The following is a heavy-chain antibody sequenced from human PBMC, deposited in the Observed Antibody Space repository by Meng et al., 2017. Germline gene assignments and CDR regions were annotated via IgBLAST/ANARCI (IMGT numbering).Heavy chain of an antibody. Sequence: VQQLQSGAEVKKPGSSVNVSCTASGGTFSSYAISWVRQAPGQGLEWMGGIIPIFGTANYAQKFQGRVTITADKSTSTAYMELSSLRSEDTAVYYCAREPRDGPKTNWFDPWGQGTLVTVSS. D-gene: IGHD5-24*01. V-gene: IGHV1-69*06. CDR2: IIPIFGTA. CDR1: GGTFSSYA. CDR3: AREPRDGPKTNWFDP. J-gene: IGHJ5*02.